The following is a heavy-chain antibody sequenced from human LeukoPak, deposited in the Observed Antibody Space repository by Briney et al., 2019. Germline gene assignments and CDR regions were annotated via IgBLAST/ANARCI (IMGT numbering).Heavy chain of an antibody. J-gene: IGHJ2*01. Sequence: SETLSLTCTVSGGSIFSYYCNWIRQPPGKGLEWIGYIYSNGITNYSPSLRSRGTISIATSKNQFSLRLRSVTAADTAIYYCARRAYYDSSGYYPTSGYFDLWGRGTLVTVSS. D-gene: IGHD3-22*01. V-gene: IGHV4-4*08. CDR1: GGSIFSYY. CDR3: ARRAYYDSSGYYPTSGYFDL. CDR2: IYSNGIT.